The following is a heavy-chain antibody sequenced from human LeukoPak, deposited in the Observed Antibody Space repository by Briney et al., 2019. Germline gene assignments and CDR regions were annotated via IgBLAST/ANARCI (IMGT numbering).Heavy chain of an antibody. D-gene: IGHD5-12*01. CDR3: ARMGGYSGYATH. CDR2: IYSTGSA. Sequence: PSETLSPTCTVSGGSLSSYYWSWIRQPPGKGLEWIGYIYSTGSANYNPSLKSRVTLSVDTAKNQFSLKLNSVTAADTAVYYCARMGGYSGYATHWGQGTLVTVSS. CDR1: GGSLSSYY. J-gene: IGHJ4*02. V-gene: IGHV4-59*08.